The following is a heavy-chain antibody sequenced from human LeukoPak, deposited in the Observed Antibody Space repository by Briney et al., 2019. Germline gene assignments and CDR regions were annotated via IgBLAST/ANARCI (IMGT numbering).Heavy chain of an antibody. CDR2: ISHNGNT. J-gene: IGHJ4*02. Sequence: SETLSLTCTVSGDSINKYFWSWLRQSPGKGPEWLGYISHNGNTNYYPSLKSRVTISLDKSNNQFSLRLSSVTAADTAVYYCARGGPEDRTRRYYIDFWGQGILVTVSS. CDR3: ARGGPEDRTRRYYIDF. V-gene: IGHV4-59*01. CDR1: GDSINKYF.